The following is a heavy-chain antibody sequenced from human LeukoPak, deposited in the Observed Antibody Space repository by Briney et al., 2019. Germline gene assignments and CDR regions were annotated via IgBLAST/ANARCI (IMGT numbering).Heavy chain of an antibody. V-gene: IGHV1-24*01. J-gene: IGHJ1*01. D-gene: IGHD3-22*01. Sequence: ASVTVSCKVSGYTLTELSMHWVRQAPGKGLEWMGGFDPEDGETIYAQKFQGRVTMTEDTSTDTAYMELSSLRSEDTAVYYCATKVTMIVVPSEAECFQHWGQGTLVTVSS. CDR3: ATKVTMIVVPSEAECFQH. CDR1: GYTLTELS. CDR2: FDPEDGET.